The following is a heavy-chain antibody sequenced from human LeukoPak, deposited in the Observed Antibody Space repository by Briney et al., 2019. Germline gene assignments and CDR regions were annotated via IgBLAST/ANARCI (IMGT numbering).Heavy chain of an antibody. V-gene: IGHV4-59*08. Sequence: PSETLSLTCTVSGDSISRDYWSWIRQPPGKGLEWLAYIYYSESTSYSPSLKSRVTISLDTSKNQFSLELNSVTAADTAVYYCARHGKTWFGEHPRPYKWFDLWGQGTLVTVSS. CDR1: GDSISRDY. J-gene: IGHJ5*02. CDR2: IYYSEST. CDR3: ARHGKTWFGEHPRPYKWFDL. D-gene: IGHD3-10*01.